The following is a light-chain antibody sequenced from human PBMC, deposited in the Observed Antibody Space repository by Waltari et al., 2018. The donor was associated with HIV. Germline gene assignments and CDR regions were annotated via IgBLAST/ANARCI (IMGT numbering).Light chain of an antibody. CDR3: CSYAGSTTWL. J-gene: IGLJ3*02. CDR2: EDE. Sequence: SALTQPASVSGSPGQAITVSCTGSSSDVGSYNLVSWYQQHPGKAPKLMIYEDEKRPSGVSNRCSGSNSGNTASLTSSGLQAEDEADYYCCSYAGSTTWLFGGGTKLTVL. V-gene: IGLV2-23*01. CDR1: SSDVGSYNL.